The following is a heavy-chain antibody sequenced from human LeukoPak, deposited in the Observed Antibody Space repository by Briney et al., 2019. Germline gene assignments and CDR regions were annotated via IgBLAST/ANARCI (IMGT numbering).Heavy chain of an antibody. CDR2: INHSGST. Sequence: PSETLSLTCAVYGGSFSGYYWSWIRQPPGKGLEWIGEINHSGSTNYNPSLKSRVTISVDTSKNQFSLKLSSVTAADTAVYYCAGGRSSRWFDPWGQGTLVTVSS. CDR1: GGSFSGYY. CDR3: AGGRSSRWFDP. D-gene: IGHD6-6*01. J-gene: IGHJ5*02. V-gene: IGHV4-34*01.